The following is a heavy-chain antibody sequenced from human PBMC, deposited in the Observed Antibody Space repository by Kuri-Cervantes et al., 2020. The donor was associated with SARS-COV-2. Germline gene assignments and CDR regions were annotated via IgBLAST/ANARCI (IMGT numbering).Heavy chain of an antibody. V-gene: IGHV3-7*05. J-gene: IGHJ3*02. CDR3: ARSSGVLRFLEWLPADAFDI. CDR2: IKQDGSEK. Sequence: GESLKISCAASGFIFSSYWMSWVRQAPGKGLEWVANIKQDGSEKYYVDSVKGRFTISRDNAKDSLYLQMNSLRADDTAVYYCARSSGVLRFLEWLPADAFDIWGQGTMVTVSS. D-gene: IGHD3-3*01. CDR1: GFIFSSYW.